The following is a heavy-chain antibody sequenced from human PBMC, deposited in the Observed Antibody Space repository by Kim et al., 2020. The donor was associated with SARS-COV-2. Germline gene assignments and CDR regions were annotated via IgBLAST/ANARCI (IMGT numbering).Heavy chain of an antibody. D-gene: IGHD3-9*01. CDR2: ISSRSTFT. Sequence: GGSLRLSCAGSGFTFSNYYMSWIRQAPGKGLEWVSYISSRSTFTKYADSVMGRFTISRDNAKNSLYLQMNSLGVEDTAVYYCARGTLDDIFTGGDAFDIWGKGTMVTVSS. CDR1: GFTFSNYY. V-gene: IGHV3-11*05. CDR3: ARGTLDDIFTGGDAFDI. J-gene: IGHJ3*02.